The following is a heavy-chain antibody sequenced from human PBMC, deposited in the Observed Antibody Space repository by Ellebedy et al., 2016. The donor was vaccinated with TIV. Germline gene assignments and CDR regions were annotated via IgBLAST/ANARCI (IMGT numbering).Heavy chain of an antibody. CDR2: INQSGRT. CDR3: AEGRSGWYYFDY. V-gene: IGHV4-39*07. J-gene: IGHJ4*02. CDR1: GGSISSSFYQ. D-gene: IGHD6-19*01. Sequence: SETLSLTCTVSGGSISSSFYQWGWIRQPPGKGLEWIGEINQSGRTNYNPSLDKGRVTISVATSKNQFSLRLSSVTAADTAVYYCAEGRSGWYYFDYWGQGTPVTVSS.